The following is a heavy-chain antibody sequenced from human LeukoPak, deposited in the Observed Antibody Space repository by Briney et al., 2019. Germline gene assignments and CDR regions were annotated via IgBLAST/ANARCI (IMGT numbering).Heavy chain of an antibody. Sequence: PSETLSLTCAVYGGSFSGYYWSWIRQPPGKGLEWIGEINRSGSTNYNPSLKSRVTISVDTSKNQFSLKLSSVTAADTAVYYCARAPFDDSSGYYGHGDDCWGQGTLVTVSS. CDR3: ARAPFDDSSGYYGHGDDC. CDR2: INRSGST. V-gene: IGHV4-34*01. CDR1: GGSFSGYY. D-gene: IGHD3-22*01. J-gene: IGHJ4*02.